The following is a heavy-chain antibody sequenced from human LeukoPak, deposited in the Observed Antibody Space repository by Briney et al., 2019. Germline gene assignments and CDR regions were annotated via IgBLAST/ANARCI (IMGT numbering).Heavy chain of an antibody. V-gene: IGHV1-2*02. CDR3: ARDLGGGYSYGCDY. Sequence: ASVKVSCKASGYTFTGYYMHWVRQAPGQGLEWMGWINPNSGGTNYAQKFQGRVTMTRDTSISTAYMELSRLRSDDTAVYCCARDLGGGYSYGCDYWGQGTLVTVSS. D-gene: IGHD5-18*01. J-gene: IGHJ4*02. CDR2: INPNSGGT. CDR1: GYTFTGYY.